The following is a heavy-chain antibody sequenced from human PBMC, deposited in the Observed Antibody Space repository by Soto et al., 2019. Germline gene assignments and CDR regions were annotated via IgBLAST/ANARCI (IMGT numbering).Heavy chain of an antibody. Sequence: GGSLRLSCAASGFTFDDYAMHWVRQAPGKGLEWVSGISWNSGSIGYADSVKGRFTISRDDAKNSLYLQMNSLRAEDTALYYCAIHFAGFWSGSFDYWGQGTLVTVSS. CDR3: AIHFAGFWSGSFDY. D-gene: IGHD3-3*01. V-gene: IGHV3-9*01. CDR1: GFTFDDYA. CDR2: ISWNSGSI. J-gene: IGHJ4*02.